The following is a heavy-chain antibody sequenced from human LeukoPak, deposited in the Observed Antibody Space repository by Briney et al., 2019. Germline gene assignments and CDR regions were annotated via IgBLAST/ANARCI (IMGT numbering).Heavy chain of an antibody. CDR3: ARGPKGIVVVPAAIKVPYYYYMDV. CDR2: IIPIFGTA. CDR1: GGTYSSYA. Sequence: ASVKVSCKASGGTYSSYAISWVRQAPGQGLEWMGGIIPIFGTANYAQKFQGRVTITADESTSTAYMELSSLRSEDTAVYYCARGPKGIVVVPAAIKVPYYYYMDVWGKGTTVTVSS. J-gene: IGHJ6*03. D-gene: IGHD2-2*01. V-gene: IGHV1-69*01.